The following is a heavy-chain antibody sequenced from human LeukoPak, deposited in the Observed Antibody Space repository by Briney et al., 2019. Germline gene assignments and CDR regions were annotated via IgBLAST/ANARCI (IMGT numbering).Heavy chain of an antibody. CDR2: IYSGGSS. D-gene: IGHD3-22*01. CDR3: ASSGYTSDAFDI. CDR1: GFTVSSNY. Sequence: PGGSLRLSCSASGFTVSSNYMSWVRQAPGKGLEWVSVIYSGGSSYYADSVKGRFTISRDNSKNTLYLQMNSLRAEDTAVYYCASSGYTSDAFDIWGQGTMVTVSS. V-gene: IGHV3-66*01. J-gene: IGHJ3*02.